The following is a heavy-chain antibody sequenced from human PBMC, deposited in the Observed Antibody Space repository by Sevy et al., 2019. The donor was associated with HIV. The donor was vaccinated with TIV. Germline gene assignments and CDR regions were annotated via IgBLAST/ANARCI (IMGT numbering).Heavy chain of an antibody. D-gene: IGHD3-10*01. V-gene: IGHV3-30-3*01. CDR2: ISYDGSNK. J-gene: IGHJ4*02. CDR3: ARGSSMVRGVHY. CDR1: GFTFSSYA. Sequence: GGSLRLSCAASGFTFSSYAMHWVRQAPGKGLEWVAVISYDGSNKYYADSVKGRFTISRDNSKNTLYLQINSLRAEDTAVYYCARGSSMVRGVHYWGQGTLVTVSS.